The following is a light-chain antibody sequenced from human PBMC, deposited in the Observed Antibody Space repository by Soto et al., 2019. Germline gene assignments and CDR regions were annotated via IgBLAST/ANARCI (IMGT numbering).Light chain of an antibody. V-gene: IGKV1-9*01. CDR3: QQYNSYST. CDR2: AAS. Sequence: IQVTQSPSSLSASVGDRVTITCRASQDISSYLDWYQQKPGKAPTLLIYAASTLQSGVPSRFSGSGFGTDFTLTISSLQPDDFATYYCQQYNSYSTFGQGTKVDIK. CDR1: QDISSY. J-gene: IGKJ1*01.